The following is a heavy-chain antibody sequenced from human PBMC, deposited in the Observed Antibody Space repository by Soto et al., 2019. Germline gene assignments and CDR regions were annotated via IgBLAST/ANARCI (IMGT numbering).Heavy chain of an antibody. J-gene: IGHJ4*02. V-gene: IGHV3-23*01. CDR1: GFTFSSYA. CDR2: ISGSGGST. Sequence: GGSLRLSCAASGFTFSSYAMSWVRQAPGKGLEWVSAISGSGGSTYYADSVKGRFTISRDNSKNTLYLQMNSLRAEDTAVYYCAKDGRDSFPVDTAMKGYFDYWGQGTLVTVSS. D-gene: IGHD5-18*01. CDR3: AKDGRDSFPVDTAMKGYFDY.